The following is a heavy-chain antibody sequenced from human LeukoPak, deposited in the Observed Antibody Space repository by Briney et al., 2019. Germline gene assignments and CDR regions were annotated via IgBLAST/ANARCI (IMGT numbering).Heavy chain of an antibody. V-gene: IGHV4-34*01. Sequence: SETLSLTCAVYGGSFSGYYWSWIRQPPGKGLEWIGEINHSGSTNYNPSLKSRVTISVDTSKNQFSLKLSSVTAADTAVYYCARGGRWLQSFDYWGQGTLVTVSS. J-gene: IGHJ4*02. CDR1: GGSFSGYY. CDR3: ARGGRWLQSFDY. D-gene: IGHD5-24*01. CDR2: INHSGST.